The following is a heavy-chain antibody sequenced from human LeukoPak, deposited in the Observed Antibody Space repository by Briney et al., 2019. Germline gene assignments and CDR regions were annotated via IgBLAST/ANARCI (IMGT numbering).Heavy chain of an antibody. CDR1: GLPFNVYA. D-gene: IGHD3-10*01. V-gene: IGHV3-20*04. CDR3: AREPRRWYYGSGSYYNPIDY. Sequence: GGSLSLSCEAPGLPFNVYALGGFRKAPGKGLGWAPGIIWIGGSTGYADSVKGRFTISRDNAKNSLYLQMNSLRAEDTALYYCAREPRRWYYGSGSYYNPIDYWGQGTLVTVSS. CDR2: IIWIGGST. J-gene: IGHJ4*02.